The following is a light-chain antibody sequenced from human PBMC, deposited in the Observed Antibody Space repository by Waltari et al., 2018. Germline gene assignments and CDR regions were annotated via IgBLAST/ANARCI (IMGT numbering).Light chain of an antibody. V-gene: IGKV1-5*03. CDR1: QSIVGW. CDR2: KAS. CDR3: QQYKSYSRT. J-gene: IGKJ1*01. Sequence: DIQMTQSPSTLSASVGDRVTITCRASQSIVGWLAWYQQKPRKAPNLLIYKASNLESGVPSRFSGSGSGTEFTLTISSLQPDDFATYYCQQYKSYSRTFGQGTKVEIK.